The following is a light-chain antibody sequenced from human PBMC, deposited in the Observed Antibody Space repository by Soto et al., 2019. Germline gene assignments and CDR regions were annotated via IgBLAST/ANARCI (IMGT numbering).Light chain of an antibody. CDR3: QQRDNWPLT. CDR2: DAY. V-gene: IGKV3-11*01. CDR1: QSVNTN. J-gene: IGKJ3*01. Sequence: EIVVTQSPATLSVSPGERATLSCRASQSVNTNFAWYQQKPGQAPRLLIYDAYNRATGIPPRFSGSGSGTDFTLTISSLEPEDFAIYYCQQRDNWPLTFGPVTKGESK.